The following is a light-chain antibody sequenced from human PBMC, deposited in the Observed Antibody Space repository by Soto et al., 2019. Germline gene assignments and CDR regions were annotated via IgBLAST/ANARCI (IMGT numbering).Light chain of an antibody. CDR1: QTISSNY. Sequence: EIVLTQSPGTLSVSPGERATLSCRASQTISSNYLAWYQQKPGQAPSLLIYGTSSRATGIPDRFSGSGSGTDFTLTISRLEPEDSAIYYCQQYMSSVTFGQGTKVEIK. CDR2: GTS. V-gene: IGKV3-20*01. J-gene: IGKJ1*01. CDR3: QQYMSSVT.